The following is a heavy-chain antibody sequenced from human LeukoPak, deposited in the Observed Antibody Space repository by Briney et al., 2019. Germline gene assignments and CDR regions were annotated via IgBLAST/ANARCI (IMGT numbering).Heavy chain of an antibody. V-gene: IGHV1-8*01. J-gene: IGHJ6*02. D-gene: IGHD3-10*01. Sequence: ASVKVSCKASGYTFTSYDINWVRQATGQGLEWMGWMNPNSGNTGYARKFQGRVTMTRNTSISTAYMELSSLRSEDTAVYYCAKAVIRYGSGQYGMDVWGQGTTVTVSS. CDR2: MNPNSGNT. CDR1: GYTFTSYD. CDR3: AKAVIRYGSGQYGMDV.